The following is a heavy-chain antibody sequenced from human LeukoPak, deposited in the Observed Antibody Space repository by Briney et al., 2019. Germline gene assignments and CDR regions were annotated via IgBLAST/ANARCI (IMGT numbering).Heavy chain of an antibody. CDR1: GFIFSSYG. V-gene: IGHV3-33*01. CDR2: IWYDGGNK. D-gene: IGHD5-24*01. Sequence: QPGGSLRLSCTASGFIFSSYGMHWVRQAPGKGLEWVAVIWYDGGNKYYADSVKGRFTISRDNSKNTLYPQMNSLRAEDTAMYYCARINGDGYRIDYWGQGTLVTVSS. J-gene: IGHJ4*02. CDR3: ARINGDGYRIDY.